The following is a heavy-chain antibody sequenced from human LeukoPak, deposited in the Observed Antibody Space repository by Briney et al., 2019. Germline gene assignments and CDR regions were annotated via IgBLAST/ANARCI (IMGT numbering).Heavy chain of an antibody. CDR1: GGTFSSYA. CDR3: ARDACSSTSCYSYYYYYGMDV. V-gene: IGHV1-69*04. D-gene: IGHD2-2*01. Sequence: SVKVSYKASGGTFSSYAISWVRQAPGQGLEWMGRIIPIFGIANYAQKFQGRVTITADNSTSTAYMELSSLRSEDTAVYYCARDACSSTSCYSYYYYYGMDVWGQGTTVTVSS. CDR2: IIPIFGIA. J-gene: IGHJ6*02.